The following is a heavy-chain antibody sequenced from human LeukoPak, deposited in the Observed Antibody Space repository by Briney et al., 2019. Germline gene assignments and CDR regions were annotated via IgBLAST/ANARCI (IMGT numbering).Heavy chain of an antibody. CDR1: GGSFSGYY. D-gene: IGHD6-13*01. V-gene: IGHV4-34*01. CDR3: ARGGGAAAGTWFDP. Sequence: SETLSLTCAVYGGSFSGYYWSWIRQPPGKGLGWIGEINHSGSTNYNPSLKSRVTISVDTSKNQFSLKLSSVTAADTAVYYCARGGGAAAGTWFDPWGQGTLVTVSS. CDR2: INHSGST. J-gene: IGHJ5*02.